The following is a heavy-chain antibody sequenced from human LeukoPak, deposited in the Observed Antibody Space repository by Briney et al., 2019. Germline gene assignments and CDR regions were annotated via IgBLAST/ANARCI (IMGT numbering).Heavy chain of an antibody. J-gene: IGHJ4*02. D-gene: IGHD3-16*02. CDR2: ISGSGGST. CDR3: ARDRIMITFGGVIANTALDY. V-gene: IGHV3-23*01. CDR1: GFTFSSYA. Sequence: GGSLRLSCAASGFTFSSYAMSWVRQAPGKGLEWVSAISGSGGSTYYADSVKGRFTISRDNSKNTLYLQMNSLRAEDTAVYYCARDRIMITFGGVIANTALDYWGQGTLVTVSS.